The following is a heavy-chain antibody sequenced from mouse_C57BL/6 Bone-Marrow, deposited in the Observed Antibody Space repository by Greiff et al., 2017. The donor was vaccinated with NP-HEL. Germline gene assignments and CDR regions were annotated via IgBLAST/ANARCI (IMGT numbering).Heavy chain of an antibody. CDR1: GYSITSGYD. J-gene: IGHJ1*03. Sequence: EVKLLESGPGMVKPSQSLSLTCTVTGYSITSGYDWHWIRHFPGNKLEWMGYISYSGSTNYNPSLKSRISITHDTSKNHFFLKLNSVTTEDTATYYCARGGYGSSPYWYFDVWGTGTTVTVSS. V-gene: IGHV3-1*01. D-gene: IGHD1-1*01. CDR2: ISYSGST. CDR3: ARGGYGSSPYWYFDV.